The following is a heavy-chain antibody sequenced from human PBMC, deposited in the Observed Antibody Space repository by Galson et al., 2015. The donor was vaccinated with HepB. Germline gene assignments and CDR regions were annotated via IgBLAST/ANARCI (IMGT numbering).Heavy chain of an antibody. Sequence: ETLSLTCAVYGGSFSGYYWSWLRQPPGKGLEWIGEINHSGSTYYNPSLKSRVTISVDTSKNQFSLRLSSVTAADTAVYYCARQEWDIVATSYFDYWGQGTLVTVSS. D-gene: IGHD5-12*01. CDR3: ARQEWDIVATSYFDY. J-gene: IGHJ4*02. V-gene: IGHV4-34*01. CDR2: INHSGST. CDR1: GGSFSGYY.